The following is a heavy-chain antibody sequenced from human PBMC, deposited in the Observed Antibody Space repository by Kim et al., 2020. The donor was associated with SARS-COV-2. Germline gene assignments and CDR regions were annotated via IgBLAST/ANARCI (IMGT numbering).Heavy chain of an antibody. Sequence: GGSLRLSCAASGFTFSSYSMNWVRQAPGKGLEWVSSISSSSSYIYYADSVKGRFTISRDNAKNSLYLQMNSLRAEDTAVYYCARGYYDSSGYYGLYYYGMDVWGQGTTVTVSS. CDR2: ISSSSSYI. J-gene: IGHJ6*02. D-gene: IGHD3-22*01. CDR1: GFTFSSYS. V-gene: IGHV3-21*01. CDR3: ARGYYDSSGYYGLYYYGMDV.